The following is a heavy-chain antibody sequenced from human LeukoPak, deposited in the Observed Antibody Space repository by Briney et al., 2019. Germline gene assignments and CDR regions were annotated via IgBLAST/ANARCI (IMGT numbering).Heavy chain of an antibody. D-gene: IGHD2-2*01. CDR2: ISSSGSTI. Sequence: GGSLRLSCAASGFTFSDYYMSWIRQAPGKGLEWVSYISSSGSTIYYADSVKGRFTISRDNAKNSLYLQMNSLRAEDTAVYYCARGGAYCSSTSCYVDYWGQGTLVTVSS. CDR1: GFTFSDYY. V-gene: IGHV3-11*01. CDR3: ARGGAYCSSTSCYVDY. J-gene: IGHJ4*02.